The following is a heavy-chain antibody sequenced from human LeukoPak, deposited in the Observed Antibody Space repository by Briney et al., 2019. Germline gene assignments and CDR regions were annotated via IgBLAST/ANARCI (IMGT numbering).Heavy chain of an antibody. CDR3: VKDMWEGEARGEGFDY. D-gene: IGHD1-26*01. V-gene: IGHV3-9*03. CDR1: GFTFSGFA. Sequence: GGSLRLSCAASGFTFSGFAVHWVRQAPGKGLEWISGITSNGASGGYADSVKGRFTISRDNSKNSLYLQMNSLRVEDMALYYCVKDMWEGEARGEGFDYWGQGTLVTVSS. J-gene: IGHJ4*02. CDR2: ITSNGASG.